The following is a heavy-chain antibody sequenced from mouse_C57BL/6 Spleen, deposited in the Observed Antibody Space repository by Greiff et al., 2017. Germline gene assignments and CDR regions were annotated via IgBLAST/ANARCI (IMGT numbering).Heavy chain of an antibody. D-gene: IGHD1-1*01. J-gene: IGHJ2*01. CDR2: FHPYNDDT. CDR3: ASGHSGSSYDY. V-gene: IGHV1-47*01. CDR1: GYTFTTYP. Sequence: VQRVESGAERVKPGASVKMSCKASGYTFTTYPIERMKQNHGKSLEWIGNFHPYNDDTKYNEKLKGKVTLTVEKSSSRVYLELSQLTSDDSAVYYCASGHSGSSYDYWGQGTTLTVSS.